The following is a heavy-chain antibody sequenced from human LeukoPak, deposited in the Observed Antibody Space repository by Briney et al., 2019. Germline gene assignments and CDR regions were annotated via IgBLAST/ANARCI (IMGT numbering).Heavy chain of an antibody. V-gene: IGHV2-5*01. CDR3: AHSQGGSPAYYDILTGPKPYWYFDL. CDR1: GFSLSTSGVG. Sequence: SGPTLVNPTQTLTLTCTFSGFSLSTSGVGVGWIRQPPGKALEWLALIYWNDDKRYSPSLKSRLTITKDTSKNQVVLTMTNMDPVDTATYYCAHSQGGSPAYYDILTGPKPYWYFDLWGRGTLVTVSS. CDR2: IYWNDDK. J-gene: IGHJ2*01. D-gene: IGHD3-9*01.